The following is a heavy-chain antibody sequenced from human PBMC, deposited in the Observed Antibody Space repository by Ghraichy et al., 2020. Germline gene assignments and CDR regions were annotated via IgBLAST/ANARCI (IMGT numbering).Heavy chain of an antibody. J-gene: IGHJ5*02. CDR3: ARAPTVVILGYNWFDP. CDR1: GGSFSGYS. V-gene: IGHV4-34*01. Sequence: SETLSLTCAVYGGSFSGYSWSWIRQPPGKGLEWIGEINHSGSTNYNPSLKSRVTISVDTSKNQFSLKLSSLTAADTAVYYCARAPTVVILGYNWFDPWGQGTLVTVSS. D-gene: IGHD4-23*01. CDR2: INHSGST.